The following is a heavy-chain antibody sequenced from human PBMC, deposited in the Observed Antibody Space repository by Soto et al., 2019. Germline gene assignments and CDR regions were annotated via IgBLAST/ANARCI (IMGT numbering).Heavy chain of an antibody. CDR1: GYTFTSYG. Sequence: ASVKVSCKASGYTFTSYGISWVRQAPGQGLEWMGWISAYYGSTDYEQKFQGRVTMTRDTSTSTAYMELRSLRSDDTAVYYCVREAEYNSFITFAYWGQGPQVTVSS. V-gene: IGHV1-18*01. CDR3: VREAEYNSFITFAY. D-gene: IGHD3-10*01. CDR2: ISAYYGST. J-gene: IGHJ4*02.